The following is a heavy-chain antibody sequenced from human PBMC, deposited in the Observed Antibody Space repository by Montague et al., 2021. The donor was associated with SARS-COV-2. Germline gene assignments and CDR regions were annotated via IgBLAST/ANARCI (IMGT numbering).Heavy chain of an antibody. D-gene: IGHD2-2*01. CDR2: LYTGDRI. V-gene: IGHV3-53*04. CDR3: ATMPDFDY. Sequence: SLRLSCAASGFTVSSNYMSWVRQAPGKGLEWVSALYTGDRIYYADSVKGRFTISRHNSKNTLYLQMNSLRTEDTAIYYCATMPDFDYWGQGTLVTASS. CDR1: GFTVSSNY. J-gene: IGHJ4*02.